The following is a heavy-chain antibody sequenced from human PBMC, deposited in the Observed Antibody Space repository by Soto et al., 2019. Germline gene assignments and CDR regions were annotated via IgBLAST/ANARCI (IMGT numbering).Heavy chain of an antibody. CDR2: ISYDGSHT. CDR3: AKDLGPVAITNWIDP. Sequence: GGSLRLSCAASGFAFKDYGMHWVRQAPGKGLEWVTAISYDGSHTYDADSVRGRFTTSRDNSKNTLYLQMNSLRPEDTAVYYCAKDLGPVAITNWIDPWGQGTLVTVSS. CDR1: GFAFKDYG. D-gene: IGHD2-2*02. J-gene: IGHJ5*02. V-gene: IGHV3-30*18.